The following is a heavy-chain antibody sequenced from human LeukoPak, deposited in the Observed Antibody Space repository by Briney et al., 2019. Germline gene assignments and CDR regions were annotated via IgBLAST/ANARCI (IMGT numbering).Heavy chain of an antibody. CDR2: IYSGGST. Sequence: GGSLRLSCAASGFTVSSNYMSWVRQAPGKGLEWVSVIYSGGSTYYADSVKGRFTISRDNSKNTLYLQMNSLRPEDTAVYYCARDLPPAPWNGMDVWGQGTTVTVSS. CDR3: ARDLPPAPWNGMDV. J-gene: IGHJ6*02. V-gene: IGHV3-53*01. CDR1: GFTVSSNY. D-gene: IGHD2-2*01.